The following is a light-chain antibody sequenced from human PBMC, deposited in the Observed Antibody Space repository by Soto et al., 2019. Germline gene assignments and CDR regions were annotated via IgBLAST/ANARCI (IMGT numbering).Light chain of an antibody. CDR2: GAS. CDR3: QQYSGLPMT. V-gene: IGKV3-20*01. J-gene: IGKJ5*01. Sequence: EIVLPQSPGTLSFSPGQTATLSCRASHTVNSNYLAWCQQKPGQAPRLLIYGASRRATGIPDRFSGSGSGTDFTLTITRLEPEDFAVYFCQQYSGLPMTFGQGTRLEI. CDR1: HTVNSNY.